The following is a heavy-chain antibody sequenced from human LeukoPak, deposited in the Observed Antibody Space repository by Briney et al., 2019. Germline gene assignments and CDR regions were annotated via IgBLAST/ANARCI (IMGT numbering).Heavy chain of an antibody. CDR3: AKGGDYDILTDNWFDP. D-gene: IGHD3-9*01. V-gene: IGHV3-30*18. Sequence: GRSLRLSCAASGFTFSSYGMHWVRQAPGKGLEWVAVISYDGSNKYYADSVKGRFTISRDNSKNTLYLQMNSLRAEDTAVYYCAKGGDYDILTDNWFDPWGQGTLVTVSS. CDR2: ISYDGSNK. CDR1: GFTFSSYG. J-gene: IGHJ5*02.